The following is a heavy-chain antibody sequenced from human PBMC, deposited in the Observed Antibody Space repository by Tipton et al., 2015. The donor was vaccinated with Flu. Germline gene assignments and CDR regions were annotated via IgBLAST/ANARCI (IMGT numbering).Heavy chain of an antibody. D-gene: IGHD3-9*01. CDR2: IYESGNT. J-gene: IGHJ4*02. CDR1: GASINSGGYF. CDR3: ARERYDILTGAGGYFDA. V-gene: IGHV4-31*03. Sequence: TLSLTCTVSGASINSGGYFWTWIRQDPGKGLEWIGSIYESGNTKYKPSLKSRLAISLDTSENQFSLELTSVSAADTALYFCARERYDILTGAGGYFDAWGQGTLVTVSS.